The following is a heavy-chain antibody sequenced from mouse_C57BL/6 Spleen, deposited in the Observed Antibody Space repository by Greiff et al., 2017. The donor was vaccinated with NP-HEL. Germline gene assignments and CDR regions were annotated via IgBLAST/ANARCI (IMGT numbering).Heavy chain of an antibody. D-gene: IGHD3-3*01. Sequence: VQLQQPGAELVKPGASVKLSCKASGYTFTSYWMQWVKQRPGQGLEWIGEIDPSDSYTNYNQKFKGKATLTVDTSSSTAYMQLSSLTSEDSAVYYCARAGPGYFDYWGQGTTLTVSS. CDR3: ARAGPGYFDY. CDR1: GYTFTSYW. V-gene: IGHV1-50*01. CDR2: IDPSDSYT. J-gene: IGHJ2*01.